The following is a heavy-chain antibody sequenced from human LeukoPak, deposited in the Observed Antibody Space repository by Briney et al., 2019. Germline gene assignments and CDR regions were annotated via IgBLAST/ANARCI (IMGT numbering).Heavy chain of an antibody. CDR1: GFTFSSYA. J-gene: IGHJ4*02. CDR3: ARAPMSPAPADY. V-gene: IGHV3-7*01. CDR2: IRHDGGDK. Sequence: GGSLRLSCAASGFTFSSYAMSWVRQAPGKGLQWVANIRHDGGDKYYVDSVRGRFTISRDNAKNSLYLQMDSLRAEDTAVYYCARAPMSPAPADYWGQGTLVAVSS.